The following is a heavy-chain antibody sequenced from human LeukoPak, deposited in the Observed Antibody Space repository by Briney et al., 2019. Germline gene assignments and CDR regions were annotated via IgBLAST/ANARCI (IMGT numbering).Heavy chain of an antibody. D-gene: IGHD3-10*01. CDR3: AWSRGRTPFDP. Sequence: ASVKVSCKASGYTFTNYGISWVRQAPGQGLEWMGWISGYNGNTNYAQKLQGRVTMTTDTSTSTAYMELRSLRSDDTAVYYCAWSRGRTPFDPWGQGTLVTVSS. CDR1: GYTFTNYG. J-gene: IGHJ5*02. CDR2: ISGYNGNT. V-gene: IGHV1-18*01.